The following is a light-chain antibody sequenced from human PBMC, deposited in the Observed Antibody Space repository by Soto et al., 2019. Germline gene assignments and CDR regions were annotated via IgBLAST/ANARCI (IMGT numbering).Light chain of an antibody. Sequence: QSALAQPPSASGSPGQSVTISCTGTKNDIGVYDFVSWYQHHPGKAPRLIIYEVVQRPSGVPDRFSGSESGNTASLTISGLQAEDEADYYCCSYAGSRTYVFGTGTKVTVL. CDR1: KNDIGVYDF. CDR2: EVV. J-gene: IGLJ1*01. V-gene: IGLV2-8*01. CDR3: CSYAGSRTYV.